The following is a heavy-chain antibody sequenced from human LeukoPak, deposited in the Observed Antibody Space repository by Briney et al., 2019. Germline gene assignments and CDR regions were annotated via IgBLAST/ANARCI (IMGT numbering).Heavy chain of an antibody. CDR2: ISYDGSNK. J-gene: IGHJ6*03. CDR1: GFTFSSYA. CDR3: ARSQQLAPYYYYYYMDV. Sequence: HPGRSLRLSCAASGFTFSSYAMHWVRQSPGKGLEWVAVISYDGSNKYYADSVKGRSTISRDNSKNTLYLQMNSLRAEDTAVYYCARSQQLAPYYYYYYMDVWGKGTTVTVSS. D-gene: IGHD6-13*01. V-gene: IGHV3-30*04.